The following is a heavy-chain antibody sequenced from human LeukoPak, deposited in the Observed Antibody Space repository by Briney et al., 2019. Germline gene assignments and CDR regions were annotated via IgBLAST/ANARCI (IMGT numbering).Heavy chain of an antibody. CDR3: ARLSTPNLYYFDY. D-gene: IGHD5/OR15-5a*01. V-gene: IGHV1-2*02. CDR2: INPNSGVT. CDR1: GYTFTGYY. J-gene: IGHJ4*02. Sequence: GASVKVSCKASGYTFTGYYMHWVRQAPGQGLEWMGWINPNSGVTYYAQKFQGRVSMTRDTSISTAYMEVSRLRSDDSALYYCARLSTPNLYYFDYWGQGNLVTVSS.